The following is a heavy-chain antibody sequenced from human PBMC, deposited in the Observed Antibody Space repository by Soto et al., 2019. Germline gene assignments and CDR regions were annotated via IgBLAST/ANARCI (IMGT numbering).Heavy chain of an antibody. D-gene: IGHD3-10*01. CDR2: INPNSGGT. Sequence: ASVKVSCKACGYVFTGYYMHWVRQAPGQELEWMGWINPNSGGTNYAQKFQGWVTMTRDTSISTAYMELSRLRSDDTAVYYCARSVLYYGSGVKGRAFDIWGQGTMVTVSS. CDR3: ARSVLYYGSGVKGRAFDI. J-gene: IGHJ3*02. CDR1: GYVFTGYY. V-gene: IGHV1-2*04.